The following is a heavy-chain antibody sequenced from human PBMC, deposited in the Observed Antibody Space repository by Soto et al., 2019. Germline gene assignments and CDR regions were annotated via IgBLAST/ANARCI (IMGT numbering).Heavy chain of an antibody. D-gene: IGHD5-18*01. Sequence: QVQLVQFGGEVRKPGASVKVSCKTSGYSFSSYGISWVRQAPGQGLEWMGWISGYNGNTNYGEKFQGRVTMTTDTSTSTAYMELRSLKSDDTAVYYCARDDDLDSDMVLFDFWGQGTLVTVSS. J-gene: IGHJ4*02. V-gene: IGHV1-18*01. CDR3: ARDDDLDSDMVLFDF. CDR1: GYSFSSYG. CDR2: ISGYNGNT.